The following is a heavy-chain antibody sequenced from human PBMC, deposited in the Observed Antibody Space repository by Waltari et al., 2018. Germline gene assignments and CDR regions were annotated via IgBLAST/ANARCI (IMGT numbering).Heavy chain of an antibody. D-gene: IGHD2-2*02. Sequence: EVQLVASGGDLVQPGGSLRLSYAGSGFTFSDHYIDWVRQAPGKGLSWLGITRNKENSYSTVYAASVKGRFTISRDYSKNLAYLQMNSLRIDDTAIYYCVRSYTASPMDVWSQGTTVTVSS. V-gene: IGHV3-72*01. J-gene: IGHJ6*02. CDR2: TRNKENSYST. CDR3: VRSYTASPMDV. CDR1: GFTFSDHY.